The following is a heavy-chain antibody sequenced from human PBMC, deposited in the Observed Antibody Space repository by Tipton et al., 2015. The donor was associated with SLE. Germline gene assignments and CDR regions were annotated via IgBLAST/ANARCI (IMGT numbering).Heavy chain of an antibody. CDR2: ISYSGST. CDR3: ARQRGVPIAGALNWFDP. V-gene: IGHV4-59*08. J-gene: IGHJ5*02. D-gene: IGHD2-8*01. Sequence: GEALGGSYWSWIRQSPGKGLEWIGYISYSGSTNYNPSLRSRVTISIDTSKNQLSLELSSVTAGDTAVYYCARQRGVPIAGALNWFDPWGQGTLVTVSS. CDR1: GEALGGSY.